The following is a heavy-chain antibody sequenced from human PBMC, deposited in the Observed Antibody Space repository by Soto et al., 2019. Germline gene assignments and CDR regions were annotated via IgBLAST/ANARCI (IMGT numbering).Heavy chain of an antibody. CDR1: GGSFSSGDYY. CDR3: ARAYLRYFDWFDY. J-gene: IGHJ4*02. CDR2: IHYSGAT. D-gene: IGHD3-9*01. V-gene: IGHV4-30-4*01. Sequence: QVQLQESGPGLVKPSQTLSLTCTVSGGSFSSGDYYWSWIRQPPGKGLEWIGYIHYSGATYYNPSLKSRVSISVDTSKNQFSLKLTSVTAADTAVYYCARAYLRYFDWFDYWGQGTLVTVSS.